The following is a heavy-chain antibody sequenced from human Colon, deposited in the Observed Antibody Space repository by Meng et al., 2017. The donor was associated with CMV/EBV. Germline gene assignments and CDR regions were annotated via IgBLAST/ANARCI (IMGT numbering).Heavy chain of an antibody. CDR1: GFAFSSFA. CDR3: ARDFTGTIDY. Sequence: GGSLRLSCAASGFAFSSFALSWVRQAPGKGLEWVSGISGGGATTYYADSLKGRFTISRDNSKNTLYLQMNTLRAEDTAVYYCARDFTGTIDYWGQGTLVTVSS. D-gene: IGHD1-1*01. V-gene: IGHV3-23*01. J-gene: IGHJ4*02. CDR2: ISGGGATT.